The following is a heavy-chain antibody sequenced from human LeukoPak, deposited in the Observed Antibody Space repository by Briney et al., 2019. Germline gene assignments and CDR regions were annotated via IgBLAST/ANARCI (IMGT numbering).Heavy chain of an antibody. V-gene: IGHV4-4*02. CDR3: ARGDFVVAAYWFDP. J-gene: IGHJ5*02. CDR2: IDHSGST. D-gene: IGHD2-15*01. CDR1: GGSIINSNW. Sequence: SSGTLSLTCAVSGGSIINSNWWSWVRQPPGKGLEWIGEIDHSGSTSYNPSLKSRVIISVDTSKNQFSLKLSSVTAADTAVYYCARGDFVVAAYWFDPWGQGTLVTVSS.